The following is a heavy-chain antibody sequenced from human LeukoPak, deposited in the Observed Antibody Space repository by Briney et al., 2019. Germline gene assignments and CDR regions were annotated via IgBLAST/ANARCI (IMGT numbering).Heavy chain of an antibody. CDR1: GFTFSSYA. CDR2: VSGSGGST. V-gene: IGHV3-23*01. D-gene: IGHD3-3*01. CDR3: AKPPDEWLLYGAFDI. Sequence: GGSLRLSCAASGFTFSSYAMSWVRQAPGKGLEWVSAVSGSGGSTYYADSVKGRFTISRDNSKNTLYLQMNSLRAEDTAVYYCAKPPDEWLLYGAFDIWGQGTMVTVSS. J-gene: IGHJ3*02.